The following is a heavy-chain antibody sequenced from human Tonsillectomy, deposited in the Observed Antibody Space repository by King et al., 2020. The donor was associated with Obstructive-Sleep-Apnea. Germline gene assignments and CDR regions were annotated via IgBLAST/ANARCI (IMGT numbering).Heavy chain of an antibody. Sequence: VQLQQWGAGLLKPSETLSLTCAVYGGSFSGYYWSWIRQPPGKGLEWIGEINHSGSTNYNPSLTSRVTIPLDTSKNQFSLELSSVTAADTAVYYCARGGWGSSWPFDYWGQGTLVTVSS. CDR2: INHSGST. V-gene: IGHV4-34*01. D-gene: IGHD6-13*01. CDR3: ARGGWGSSWPFDY. J-gene: IGHJ4*02. CDR1: GGSFSGYY.